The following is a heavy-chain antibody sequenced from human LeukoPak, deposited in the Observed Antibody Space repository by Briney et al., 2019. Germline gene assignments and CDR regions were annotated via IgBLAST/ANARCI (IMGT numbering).Heavy chain of an antibody. CDR1: GYSISSGYY. CDR3: AGDYGDYEGLAFDI. Sequence: SETLSLTCTVSGYSISSGYYWGWIRQPPGKGLEWIGSIYHSGSTYYNPSLKSRVTISVDTSKNQFSLKLSSVTAADTAVYYCAGDYGDYEGLAFDIWGQGTMVTVSS. CDR2: IYHSGST. D-gene: IGHD4-17*01. V-gene: IGHV4-38-2*02. J-gene: IGHJ3*02.